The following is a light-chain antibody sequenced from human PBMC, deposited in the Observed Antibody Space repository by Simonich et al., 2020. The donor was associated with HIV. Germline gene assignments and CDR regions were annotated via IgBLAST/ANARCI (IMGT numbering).Light chain of an antibody. V-gene: IGLV2-14*02. CDR2: EVS. CDR3: SSYAGSNKV. CDR1: SSDVGSHNL. Sequence: QSALTQPASVSGSPGQSITISCTGTSSDVGSHNLVSWYQQHPGKAPKLMIYEVSKRPSGVPDRFSCSKSGNTASLTVSGLQAEDEADYYCSSYAGSNKVFGGGTKLTVL. J-gene: IGLJ2*01.